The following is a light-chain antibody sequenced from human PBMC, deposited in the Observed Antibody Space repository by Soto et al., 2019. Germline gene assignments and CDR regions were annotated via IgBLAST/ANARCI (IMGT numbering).Light chain of an antibody. V-gene: IGKV3-20*01. Sequence: EIVLTQSPDTLSLSPGERATLSCRASQSVGSSHLAWYLQKPGQAPRLLIYGASSRATGVPDRFSGSGSGPDFTLTISXLEPEDFAVYYCQQYSSSITFGQGTRLEIK. CDR3: QQYSSSIT. CDR1: QSVGSSH. J-gene: IGKJ5*01. CDR2: GAS.